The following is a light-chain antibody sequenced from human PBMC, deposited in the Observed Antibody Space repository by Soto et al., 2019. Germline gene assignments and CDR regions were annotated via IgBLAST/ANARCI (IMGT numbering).Light chain of an antibody. CDR3: QQYNSYPYT. CDR2: DAS. V-gene: IGKV1-5*01. J-gene: IGKJ2*01. Sequence: DIQMNQSPSTLSASVGDRVTITCRASQSISSWLAWDQQKPGKAPKLLIYDASSLESGVPSRFSGSESGTEFTLTISSLQPDEFATYYYQQYNSYPYTFGQVTKLEIK. CDR1: QSISSW.